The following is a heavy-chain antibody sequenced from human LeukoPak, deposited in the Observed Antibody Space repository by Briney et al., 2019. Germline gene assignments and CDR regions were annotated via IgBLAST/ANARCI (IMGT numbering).Heavy chain of an antibody. CDR3: ARLRDGDFDY. CDR2: IYPGDSDT. D-gene: IGHD4-17*01. Sequence: GESLKISCQGSGYSFTTYWIAWVRQMPGKGLEWMGIIYPGDSDTRYSPSFQGQVTISADRSISIAYLQWSSLKASETAMYYCARLRDGDFDYWGQGSLVTVFS. V-gene: IGHV5-51*01. CDR1: GYSFTTYW. J-gene: IGHJ4*02.